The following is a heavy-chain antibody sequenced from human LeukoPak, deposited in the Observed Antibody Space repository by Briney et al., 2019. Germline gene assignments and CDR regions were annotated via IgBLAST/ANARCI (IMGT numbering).Heavy chain of an antibody. CDR3: ARISVHYGDLFDC. CDR2: ISSSSSTI. D-gene: IGHD4-17*01. Sequence: GGSLRLSCAASGFTFSRYAMSWVRQAPGKGLEWVSYISSSSSTIYYADSVKGRLTISRDNAQKSLYLQMKSLRAEDTAVYYCARISVHYGDLFDCWGQGTLVTVSS. J-gene: IGHJ4*02. CDR1: GFTFSRYA. V-gene: IGHV3-48*04.